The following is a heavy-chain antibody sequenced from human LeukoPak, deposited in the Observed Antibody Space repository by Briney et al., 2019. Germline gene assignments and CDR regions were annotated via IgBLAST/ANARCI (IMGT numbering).Heavy chain of an antibody. CDR3: TTDLGLTMIRGVLVS. D-gene: IGHD3-10*01. V-gene: IGHV3-15*01. CDR1: GFSFTNAW. CDR2: IKNKGDGETT. J-gene: IGHJ4*02. Sequence: GGSLRLSCADSGFSFTNAWMSWVRQAPGKGLEWVGRIKNKGDGETTDYAAPVKGRFTLSRDDSKVTLYLQMNSLQTEDTAVYYCTTDLGLTMIRGVLVSWGRGTLVTVSS.